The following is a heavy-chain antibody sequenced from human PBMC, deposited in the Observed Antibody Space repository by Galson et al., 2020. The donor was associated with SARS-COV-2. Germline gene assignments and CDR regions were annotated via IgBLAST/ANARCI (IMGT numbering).Heavy chain of an antibody. J-gene: IGHJ4*02. V-gene: IGHV4-39*01. Sequence: SETLSLTCTVSDGSISSSSHYWGWIRQPPGKGLEWVGTLSYSGNTYYNPSLKSRVTVSVDTSKTQFSLKLTSVTAADTSIYYCARLTLIDTRVDDWGQGTLVTVSS. D-gene: IGHD3-22*01. CDR1: DGSISSSSHY. CDR3: ARLTLIDTRVDD. CDR2: LSYSGNT.